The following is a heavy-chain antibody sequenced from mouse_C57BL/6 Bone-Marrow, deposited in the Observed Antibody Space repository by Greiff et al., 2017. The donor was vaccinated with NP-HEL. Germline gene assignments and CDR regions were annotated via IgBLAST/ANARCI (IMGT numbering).Heavy chain of an antibody. CDR1: EYEFPSHD. CDR3: ARHGLDYGSSYWYFDV. V-gene: IGHV5-2*03. D-gene: IGHD1-1*01. CDR2: INSDGGST. Sequence: EVMLVESGGGLVQPGESLKLSCESNEYEFPSHDMSWVRKTPEKRLELVAAINSDGGSTYYPDTMERRFIISRDNTKKTLYLQMSSLRSEDTAVYYCARHGLDYGSSYWYFDVWGTGTTVTVSS. J-gene: IGHJ1*03.